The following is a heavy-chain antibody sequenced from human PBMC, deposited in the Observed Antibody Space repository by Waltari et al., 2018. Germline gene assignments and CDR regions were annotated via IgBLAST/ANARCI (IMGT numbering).Heavy chain of an antibody. CDR2: VRHTGIT. CDR1: GGSINNYF. J-gene: IGHJ4*02. V-gene: IGHV4-59*08. D-gene: IGHD1-20*01. Sequence: QVQLQESGPGLVKPSETLSLTCSVSGGSINNYFWNWVRQPPGKGLQWIGYVRHTGITKCNPSRKSRDTMAVDTSKSQVSLRLTSVSATDTAVYFCARWDSPGRYFGDWGQGTPVTVSS. CDR3: ARWDSPGRYFGD.